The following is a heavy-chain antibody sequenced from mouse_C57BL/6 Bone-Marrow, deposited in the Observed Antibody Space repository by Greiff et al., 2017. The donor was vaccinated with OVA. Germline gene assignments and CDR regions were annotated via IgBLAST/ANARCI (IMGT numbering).Heavy chain of an antibody. D-gene: IGHD1-1*01. V-gene: IGHV1-56*01. CDR1: GYTFNSHW. CDR3: ARRLLTRACGY. J-gene: IGHJ2*01. CDR2: IFPGSGST. Sequence: VQLQQSGPELVRPGASVKISCKAPGYTFNSHWMQWVRQRPGQGLEWIGEIFPGSGSTYYNEKFKGKATLTVDTSSRTAYMQHSSQTSKDSTVKYCARRLLTRACGYWGQGTTRTVSS.